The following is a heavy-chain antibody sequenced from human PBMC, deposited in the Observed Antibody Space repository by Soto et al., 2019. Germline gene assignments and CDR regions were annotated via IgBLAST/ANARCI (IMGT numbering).Heavy chain of an antibody. D-gene: IGHD6-13*01. J-gene: IGHJ4*02. Sequence: QVQLVESGGGVVQPGRSLRLSCAASGFTFSSYGMHWARQAPGKGLEWVAVISYDGSNNYYADSVKGRFTISRDNSKNTLYLEMDSLRAEDTAVYYCAKDIYKGAAGTLLDYWGQGTLVTVSS. CDR3: AKDIYKGAAGTLLDY. CDR2: ISYDGSNN. CDR1: GFTFSSYG. V-gene: IGHV3-30*18.